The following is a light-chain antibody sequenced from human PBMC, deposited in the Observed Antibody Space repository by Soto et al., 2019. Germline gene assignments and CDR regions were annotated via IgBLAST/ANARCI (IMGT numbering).Light chain of an antibody. V-gene: IGKV2-28*01. Sequence: EIVMTQSPLSLTVTPGEPASISCKSSQSLQHNNGNTLLDWYMQKPGQSPLLLIYLGSRRAPGAPDRVSGSGSGTDFTLRISTVEADDAAIYYCMQALQTPRTFGQGTKLEI. CDR2: LGS. CDR3: MQALQTPRT. CDR1: QSLQHNNGNTL. J-gene: IGKJ1*01.